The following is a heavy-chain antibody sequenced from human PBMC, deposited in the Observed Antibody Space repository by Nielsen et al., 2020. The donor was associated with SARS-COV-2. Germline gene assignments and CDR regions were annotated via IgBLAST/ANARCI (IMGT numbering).Heavy chain of an antibody. CDR3: ARGGTWIQLWLYYYYGMDV. CDR1: AYTFTSYA. D-gene: IGHD5-18*01. CDR2: INAGNGNT. J-gene: IGHJ6*02. V-gene: IGHV1-3*01. Sequence: ASVKVSCKASAYTFTSYAMHWVRQAPGQRLEWMGWINAGNGNTKYSQKFQGRVTITRDTSASTAYMELSSLRSEDTAVYYCARGGTWIQLWLYYYYGMDVWGQGTTVTVSS.